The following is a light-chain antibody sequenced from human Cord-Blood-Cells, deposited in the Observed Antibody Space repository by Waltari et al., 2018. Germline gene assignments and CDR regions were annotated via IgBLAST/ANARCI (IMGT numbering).Light chain of an antibody. CDR1: QSLSSY. V-gene: IGKV1-39*01. J-gene: IGKJ3*01. CDR2: AAS. CDR3: QQSYSTPSCT. Sequence: DIQMTQLPSSLSASVGDRVTITCRASQSLSSYLNWYQQKPGKAPKLLIYAASSLQSGVPSRFSGIGSRTDFTLTISSLQPEDFATYYCQQSYSTPSCTFGPGTKVDIK.